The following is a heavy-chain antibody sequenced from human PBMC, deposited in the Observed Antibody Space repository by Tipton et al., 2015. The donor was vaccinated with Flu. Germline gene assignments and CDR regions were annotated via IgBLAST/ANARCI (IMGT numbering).Heavy chain of an antibody. Sequence: TLSLTCTVSGGSLSSYFWSWIRQPAGKGLEWIGRIYPSGNTNYNPSLQSRVTMSVDTSRNQFSLSLTSVTAADAAVYYCARVTELLWFGEARGWFDPWGQGTLVTVSS. CDR3: ARVTELLWFGEARGWFDP. CDR2: IYPSGNT. J-gene: IGHJ5*02. CDR1: GGSLSSYF. V-gene: IGHV4-4*07. D-gene: IGHD3-10*01.